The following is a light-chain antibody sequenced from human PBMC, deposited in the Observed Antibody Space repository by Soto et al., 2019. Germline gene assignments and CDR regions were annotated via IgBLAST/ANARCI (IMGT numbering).Light chain of an antibody. Sequence: EIVLTQSPATLPLSPGERAALSCRASQTLLSSYLAWYQQKPGQAPRLLIYGASSRATGVPDRFSGSGSGADFTLTISRLEPEDFAVYYCQQCDNSPLTFGGGTTVEIK. J-gene: IGKJ4*01. V-gene: IGKV3-20*01. CDR2: GAS. CDR3: QQCDNSPLT. CDR1: QTLLSSY.